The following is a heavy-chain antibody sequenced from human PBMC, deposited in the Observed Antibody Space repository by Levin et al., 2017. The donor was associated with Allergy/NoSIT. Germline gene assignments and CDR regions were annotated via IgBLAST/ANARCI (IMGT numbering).Heavy chain of an antibody. V-gene: IGHV3-73*01. CDR3: TRLVETAMGVVESFDI. J-gene: IGHJ3*02. CDR1: GFTFSDSA. Sequence: GGSLRLSCAASGFTFSDSAVHWVRQASGKGLEWIGRIRSKTNSYATAYAASVNGRFTVSRDDSKSTAYLQMSRLETEDTAVYYCTRLVETAMGVVESFDIWGQGTMVTVSS. CDR2: IRSKTNSYAT. D-gene: IGHD5-18*01.